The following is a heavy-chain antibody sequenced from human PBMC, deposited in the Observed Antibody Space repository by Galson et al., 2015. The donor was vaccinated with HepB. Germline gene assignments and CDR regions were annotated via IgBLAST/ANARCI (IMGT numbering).Heavy chain of an antibody. J-gene: IGHJ6*03. CDR3: ARDDRGRVAARPSYMDV. CDR1: GFTFSSYA. CDR2: ISYDGSNK. Sequence: SLRLSCAASGFTFSSYAMHWVRQAPGKGLEWVAVISYDGSNKYYADSVKGRFTISRDNSKNTLYLQMNSLRAEDTAVYYCARDDRGRVAARPSYMDVWGKGTTVTVSS. D-gene: IGHD6-6*01. V-gene: IGHV3-30-3*01.